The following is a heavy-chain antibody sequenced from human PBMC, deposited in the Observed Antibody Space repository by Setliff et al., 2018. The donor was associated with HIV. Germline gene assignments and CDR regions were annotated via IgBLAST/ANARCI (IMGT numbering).Heavy chain of an antibody. J-gene: IGHJ5*02. Sequence: ASVKVSCKASGYVFSNYGVAWVRQAPGQGPEWVGWISAYNGYVRYAQKFQGRVTITADESTSTAYMELSSLRSDDTAVYYCARGHLDYNFWDEVLGNWFDPWGQGTLVTVSS. CDR3: ARGHLDYNFWDEVLGNWFDP. D-gene: IGHD3-3*01. CDR2: ISAYNGYV. CDR1: GYVFSNYG. V-gene: IGHV1-18*01.